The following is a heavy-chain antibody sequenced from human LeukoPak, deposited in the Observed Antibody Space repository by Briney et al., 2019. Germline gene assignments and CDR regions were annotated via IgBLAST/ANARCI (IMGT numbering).Heavy chain of an antibody. J-gene: IGHJ4*02. CDR1: GFSFSIYW. V-gene: IGHV3-7*01. CDR3: ARLSESRTIFYY. D-gene: IGHD1-7*01. CDR2: IKPDGSVK. Sequence: GGSLRLSCAVSGFSFSIYWMSWVRQAPGKGLEWVANIKPDGSVKFYVDSVKGRFTVSRGNAKNSLYLQMNTLRAEDTAVYYCARLSESRTIFYYWGQGTLVTVSS.